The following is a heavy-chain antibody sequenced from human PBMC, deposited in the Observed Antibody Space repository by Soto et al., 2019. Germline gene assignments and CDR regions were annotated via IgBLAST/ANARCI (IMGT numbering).Heavy chain of an antibody. CDR3: AKIKDAAGSDY. V-gene: IGHV3-23*01. CDR2: ISGSGSGT. J-gene: IGHJ4*02. D-gene: IGHD6-13*01. Sequence: GGSLRLSCEASGFTFSSYGMSWVGQAPGKGLEWVSAISGSGSGTYYADSVKGRFAISRDNSKDTLYLQMISLRAEDTAMYYCAKIKDAAGSDYWGQGTLVTVSS. CDR1: GFTFSSYG.